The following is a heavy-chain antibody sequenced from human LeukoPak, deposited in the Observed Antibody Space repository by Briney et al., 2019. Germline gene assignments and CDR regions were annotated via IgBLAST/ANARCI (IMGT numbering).Heavy chain of an antibody. Sequence: SETLSLTCTVSGGSISSGGYYWSWIRQHPEKGLEWIGYVYYNGGTNYNPSLKSRVTISVDTSKNQFSLNLNPVTAADTAVYYCARDFRTRHMTVAGPGWFDPWGQGFLVTVSS. D-gene: IGHD6-19*01. CDR2: VYYNGGT. CDR3: ARDFRTRHMTVAGPGWFDP. V-gene: IGHV4-31*03. CDR1: GGSISSGGYY. J-gene: IGHJ5*02.